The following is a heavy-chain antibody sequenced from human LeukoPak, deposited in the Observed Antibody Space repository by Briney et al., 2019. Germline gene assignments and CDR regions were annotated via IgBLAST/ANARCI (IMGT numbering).Heavy chain of an antibody. CDR1: GGSISRYY. D-gene: IGHD6-19*01. V-gene: IGHV4-59*01. CDR2: IYYTAST. CDR3: ARTSSGPPHFDY. Sequence: SETLSLTCTVSGGSISRYYWSWIRQPPGKGLEWIGDIYYTASTNYNPSLKSRVTISVDTSKNQFSLKLSSVTAADTAVYYCARTSSGPPHFDYWGQGTLVTVSS. J-gene: IGHJ4*02.